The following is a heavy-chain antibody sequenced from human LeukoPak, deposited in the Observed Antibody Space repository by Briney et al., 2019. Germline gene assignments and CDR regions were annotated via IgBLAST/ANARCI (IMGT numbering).Heavy chain of an antibody. V-gene: IGHV3-11*01. J-gene: IGHJ4*02. CDR2: ISSTGSTR. Sequence: PGGSLRLSCAASGFTFSDHYMSWIRQAPGKGLEWVSYISSTGSTRYYADSVKGRFTISRENAKNSLYLEMNSLRAEDTAVYYCARRPGSSGIDYWGQGTLVTVSS. D-gene: IGHD3-10*01. CDR3: ARRPGSSGIDY. CDR1: GFTFSDHY.